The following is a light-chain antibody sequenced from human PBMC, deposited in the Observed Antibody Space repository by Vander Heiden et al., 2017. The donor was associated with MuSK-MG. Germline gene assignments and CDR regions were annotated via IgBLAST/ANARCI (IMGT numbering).Light chain of an antibody. Sequence: QPALNQPASVSGSPGQSITISCTGTSSDVGGHNCVSWYQQHPGQAPKLMIYDVNYRPSGVSNRFSGSKSGDTASLTISGLQPEDEADYYCGSCTSASTWVFGGGTKLTVL. CDR3: GSCTSASTWV. CDR1: SSDVGGHNC. J-gene: IGLJ3*02. V-gene: IGLV2-14*03. CDR2: DVN.